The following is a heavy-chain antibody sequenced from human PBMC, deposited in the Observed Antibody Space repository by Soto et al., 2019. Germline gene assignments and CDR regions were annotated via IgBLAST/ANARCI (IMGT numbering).Heavy chain of an antibody. CDR3: ARDGAAAGHATALDY. CDR1: GFTFSSYG. CDR2: IWYDGSNK. Sequence: GGSLRLSCAASGFTFSSYGMHWVRQAPGKGLEWVAVIWYDGSNKYYADSVKGRFTISRDNSKNTLYLQMNSLRAEDTAVYYCARDGAAAGHATALDYWGQGTLVTVSS. J-gene: IGHJ4*02. V-gene: IGHV3-33*01. D-gene: IGHD6-13*01.